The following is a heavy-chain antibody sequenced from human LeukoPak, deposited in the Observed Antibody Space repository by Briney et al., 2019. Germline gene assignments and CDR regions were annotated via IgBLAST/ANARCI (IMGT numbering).Heavy chain of an antibody. CDR2: INPSGGST. Sequence: ASVKVSCKASGYTFTSYYMHWVRQAPGQGLEWMGIINPSGGSTSYAQKFQGRVTMTRDMSTSTVYMELSSLRSEDTAVYYCARGVHDYGDYVGRFDPWGQGTLVTVSS. CDR1: GYTFTSYY. V-gene: IGHV1-46*01. D-gene: IGHD4-17*01. CDR3: ARGVHDYGDYVGRFDP. J-gene: IGHJ5*02.